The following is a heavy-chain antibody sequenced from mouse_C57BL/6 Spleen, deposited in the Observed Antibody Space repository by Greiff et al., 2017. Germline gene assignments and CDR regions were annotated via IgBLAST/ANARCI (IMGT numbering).Heavy chain of an antibody. D-gene: IGHD1-1*01. J-gene: IGHJ2*01. V-gene: IGHV2-2*01. CDR3: ARNHYYGSSYPFDY. CDR1: GFSLTSYG. Sequence: VQLVESGPGLVQPSQSLSITCTVSGFSLTSYGVHWVRQSPGKGLEWLGVIWSGGSTDYNAAFISRLSISKDNSKSQVFFKMNSLQADDTAIYYWARNHYYGSSYPFDYWGQGTTLTVSS. CDR2: IWSGGST.